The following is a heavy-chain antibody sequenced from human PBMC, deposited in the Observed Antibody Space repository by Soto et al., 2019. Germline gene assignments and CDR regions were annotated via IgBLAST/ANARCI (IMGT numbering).Heavy chain of an antibody. J-gene: IGHJ4*02. Sequence: GASVKVSCKVSGYTLTELSMHWVRQAPGKGLEWMGGFDPEDGETIYAQKFQGRVTMTEDTSTDTAYMELSSLSSDDSAVYYCATSRIAAAGYFDYWGQGTLVTVSS. V-gene: IGHV1-24*01. D-gene: IGHD6-13*01. CDR3: ATSRIAAAGYFDY. CDR1: GYTLTELS. CDR2: FDPEDGET.